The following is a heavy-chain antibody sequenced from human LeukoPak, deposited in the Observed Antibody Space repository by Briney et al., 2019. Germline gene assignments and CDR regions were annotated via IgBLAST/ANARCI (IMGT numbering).Heavy chain of an antibody. Sequence: GGSLRLSCVASGFSFGHFTMNWLRLSPGRGLEWVSSISSQNSYIHYADSVRGRFSISRDNANSSLYLQMNRLSPEDSAVYFCARKQLGTTFDIRGQGAMVTVSS. CDR2: ISSQNSYI. V-gene: IGHV3-21*06. D-gene: IGHD1-1*01. CDR1: GFSFGHFT. CDR3: ARKQLGTTFDI. J-gene: IGHJ3*02.